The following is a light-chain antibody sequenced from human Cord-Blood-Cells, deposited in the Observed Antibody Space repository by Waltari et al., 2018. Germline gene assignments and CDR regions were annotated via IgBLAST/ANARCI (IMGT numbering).Light chain of an antibody. V-gene: IGLV2-11*01. CDR3: CSYAGSYTWV. CDR2: DVS. J-gene: IGLJ3*02. Sequence: QSALTQPRSVSGSPGPSVTISCTGTSSDAGGYNTVPWYQPHPGKAPKLMIYDVSKRPSGVPYRFSGSKSGNTASLTISGLQAEDEADYYGCSYAGSYTWVFGGGTKLTVL. CDR1: SSDAGGYNT.